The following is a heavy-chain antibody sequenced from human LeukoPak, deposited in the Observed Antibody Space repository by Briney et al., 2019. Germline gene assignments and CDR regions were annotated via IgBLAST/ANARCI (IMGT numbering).Heavy chain of an antibody. D-gene: IGHD3-22*01. J-gene: IGHJ4*02. V-gene: IGHV1-18*04. CDR2: ISAYNGNT. Sequence: GESLKISCKGSGYSFTSYWIGWVRQAPGQGLEWMGWISAYNGNTNYAQKLQGRVTMTTDTSTSTAYMELRSLRSDDTAVYYCARLLYYDSSGYPDYWGQGTLVTVSS. CDR3: ARLLYYDSSGYPDY. CDR1: GYSFTSYW.